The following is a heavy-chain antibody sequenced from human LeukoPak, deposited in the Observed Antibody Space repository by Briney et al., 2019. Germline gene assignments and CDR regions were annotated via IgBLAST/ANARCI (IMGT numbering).Heavy chain of an antibody. J-gene: IGHJ4*02. Sequence: GESLKISCKGSGYSFSNYWIAWVRQMPGKGLEWMGIIYPGDSDTKYSPSFKGQVTISADKSISTAYLQWRSLKASDTAMYYCARQNTVTIVSSDYWGQGTLVTVSS. V-gene: IGHV5-51*01. CDR3: ARQNTVTIVSSDY. D-gene: IGHD4-17*01. CDR1: GYSFSNYW. CDR2: IYPGDSDT.